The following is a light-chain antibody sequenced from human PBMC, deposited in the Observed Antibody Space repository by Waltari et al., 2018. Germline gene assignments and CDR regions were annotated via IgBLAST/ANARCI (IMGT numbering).Light chain of an antibody. CDR3: SSYTSTSTYV. Sequence: QSALTQPASVSGSPGQSITISCTGTSSDVGGYNYLSWYQQHPRKAPKLMIYDVVNRPSGISNRFSGSKSGNTASLTISGLQAEDEGDYYCSSYTSTSTYVFGTGTKVTVL. CDR1: SSDVGGYNY. J-gene: IGLJ1*01. V-gene: IGLV2-14*01. CDR2: DVV.